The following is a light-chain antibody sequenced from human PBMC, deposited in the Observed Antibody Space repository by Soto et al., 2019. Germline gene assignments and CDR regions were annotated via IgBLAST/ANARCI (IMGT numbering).Light chain of an antibody. CDR2: EVS. Sequence: QSALTQPASVSGSPGQSITISCTGTSSDVGGYNYVSWYQQHPGKAPKLMIYEVSNRPSGVSFRFSGSKSGNTASLTISGLQAEDEADYYCSSFSTSNYFVFGSGTKVTVL. J-gene: IGLJ1*01. CDR3: SSFSTSNYFV. CDR1: SSDVGGYNY. V-gene: IGLV2-14*01.